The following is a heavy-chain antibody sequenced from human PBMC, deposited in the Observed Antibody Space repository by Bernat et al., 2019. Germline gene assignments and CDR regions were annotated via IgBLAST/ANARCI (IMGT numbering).Heavy chain of an antibody. CDR3: AKPRVVGATGPFDY. CDR2: ISYDGSNK. Sequence: VQLVESGGGLVKPGGSLRLSCAASGFTFSSYAMHWVRQAPGKGLEWVAVISYDGSNKYYADSVKGRFTISRDNSKNTLYLQMNSLRAEDTAVYYCAKPRVVGATGPFDYWGQGTLVTVSS. V-gene: IGHV3-30*01. J-gene: IGHJ4*02. CDR1: GFTFSSYA. D-gene: IGHD1-26*01.